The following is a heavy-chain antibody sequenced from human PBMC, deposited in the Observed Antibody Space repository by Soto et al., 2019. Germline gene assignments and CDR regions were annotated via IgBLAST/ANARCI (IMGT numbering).Heavy chain of an antibody. CDR1: GYTFTGYY. D-gene: IGHD5-18*01. J-gene: IGHJ6*02. V-gene: IGHV1-2*04. CDR2: INPNSGGT. CDR3: ARDSSDTPRFYGMDV. Sequence: ASVKVSCKASGYTFTGYYMHWVRQAPGQGLEWMGWINPNSGGTNYAQKFQGWVTMTRDTSISTAYMELSRLRSDDTAVYYCARDSSDTPRFYGMDVWGQGTTVTVSS.